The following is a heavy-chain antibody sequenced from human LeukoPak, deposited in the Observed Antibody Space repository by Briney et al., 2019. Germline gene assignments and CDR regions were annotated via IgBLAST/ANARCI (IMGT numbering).Heavy chain of an antibody. Sequence: GGSLRLSCSVFGFTFSSYAMHWVRQAPGKGLEHVSAITSNEDSTYYADSVKGRFTISRDNSKNTLYLQMNSLRAEDTAVYYCAREMGATTAFDIWGQGTMVTVSS. J-gene: IGHJ3*02. V-gene: IGHV3-64*04. CDR3: AREMGATTAFDI. CDR1: GFTFSSYA. CDR2: ITSNEDST. D-gene: IGHD1-26*01.